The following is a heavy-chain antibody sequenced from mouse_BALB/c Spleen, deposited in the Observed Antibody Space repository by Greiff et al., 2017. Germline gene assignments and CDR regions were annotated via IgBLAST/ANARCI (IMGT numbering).Heavy chain of an antibody. Sequence: EVMLVESGGGLVQPGGSRKLSCAASGFTFSSFGMHWVRQAPEKGLEWVAYVSSGSSTIYYADTVKGRFTISRDNPKNTLFLQMTSLRSEDTAMYYCGCRYFNYYAMDYWGQGTSVTVSS. CDR2: VSSGSSTI. D-gene: IGHD2-14*01. CDR1: GFTFSSFG. J-gene: IGHJ4*01. V-gene: IGHV5-17*02. CDR3: GCRYFNYYAMDY.